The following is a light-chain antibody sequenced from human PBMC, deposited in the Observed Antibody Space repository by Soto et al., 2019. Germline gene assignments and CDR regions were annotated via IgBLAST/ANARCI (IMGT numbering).Light chain of an antibody. Sequence: QSALTQPASVSGSPGQSITISCIGSSSDVGGYGYVSWYQQYPGKAPKIMIYDVYFRPSGISNRFSGSKSGNTASLTISGLQAEDEADYSCSSYTSSSTVIFGGGTKLTVL. CDR1: SSDVGGYGY. CDR3: SSYTSSSTVI. J-gene: IGLJ2*01. CDR2: DVY. V-gene: IGLV2-14*03.